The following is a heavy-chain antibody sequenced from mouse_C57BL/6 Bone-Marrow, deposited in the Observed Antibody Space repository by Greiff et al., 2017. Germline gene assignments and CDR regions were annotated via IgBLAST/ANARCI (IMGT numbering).Heavy chain of an antibody. J-gene: IGHJ2*01. CDR2: ISSGGSYT. CDR3: ARDSWDLDY. V-gene: IGHV5-6*02. Sequence: DVKLVESGGDLVKPGGSLKLSCAASGFTFSSYGMSWVRQTPDKRLEWVATISSGGSYTYYPDSVKGRFTISRDNAKNTLYLQMSSLKSEDTAMYYCARDSWDLDYWGQGTTLTVSS. CDR1: GFTFSSYG. D-gene: IGHD4-1*01.